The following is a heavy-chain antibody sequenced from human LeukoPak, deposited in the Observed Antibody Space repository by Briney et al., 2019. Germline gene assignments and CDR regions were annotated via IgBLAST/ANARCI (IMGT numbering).Heavy chain of an antibody. CDR1: GGSISSGSYY. V-gene: IGHV4-61*02. D-gene: IGHD2-21*02. CDR3: ARVPTSYCGGDCPFPY. J-gene: IGHJ4*02. Sequence: SETLSLTCTVSGGSISSGSYYWSWIRQPAGKGLEWIGRIYTSGSTNYNPSLKSRVTISVDTSKNQFSLKLSSVTAADTAVYYCARVPTSYCGGDCPFPYWGQGTLVTVSS. CDR2: IYTSGST.